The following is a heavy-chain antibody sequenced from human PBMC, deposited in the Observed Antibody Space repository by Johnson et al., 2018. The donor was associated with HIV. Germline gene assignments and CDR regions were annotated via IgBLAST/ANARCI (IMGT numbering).Heavy chain of an antibody. Sequence: VQLVESGGGLVQPGRSLRLSCAASGFTFDDYAMHWVRQTPGKGLEWVSGINSDGSSTSYADSVKGRFTISRDNAKNTLYLQMNSLRAEDTAVYYCARQLKYYYDSSGYYYLSSAAFDIWGQGTMVTVSS. CDR2: INSDGSST. J-gene: IGHJ3*02. D-gene: IGHD3-22*01. CDR1: GFTFDDYA. V-gene: IGHV3-74*02. CDR3: ARQLKYYYDSSGYYYLSSAAFDI.